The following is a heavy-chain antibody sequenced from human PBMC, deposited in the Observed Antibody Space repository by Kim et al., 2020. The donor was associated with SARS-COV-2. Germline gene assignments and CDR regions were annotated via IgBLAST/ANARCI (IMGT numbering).Heavy chain of an antibody. Sequence: GGSLRLSCAASGFTFSSYWMSWVRQAPGKGLEWVANIKQDGSEKYYVDSVKGRFTISRDNAKNSLYLQMNSLRAEDTAVYYCARVLPSYVDAFDIWGQGTMVTVSS. D-gene: IGHD3-10*02. V-gene: IGHV3-7*01. CDR3: ARVLPSYVDAFDI. CDR1: GFTFSSYW. J-gene: IGHJ3*02. CDR2: IKQDGSEK.